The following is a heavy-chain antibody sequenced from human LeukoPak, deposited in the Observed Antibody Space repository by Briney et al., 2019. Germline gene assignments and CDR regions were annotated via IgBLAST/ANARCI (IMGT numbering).Heavy chain of an antibody. Sequence: GGSLRLSCAASGSTASNNHMNLGRQAPGKGLEWGSVIHSADTTYYADSVKGRFTISRDNSKSTLYLQMNSLRAEDTAVYYCASSSWYGGFDYWGQGTLVTVSS. CDR3: ASSSWYGGFDY. V-gene: IGHV3-53*01. CDR1: GSTASNNH. J-gene: IGHJ4*02. D-gene: IGHD6-13*01. CDR2: IHSADTT.